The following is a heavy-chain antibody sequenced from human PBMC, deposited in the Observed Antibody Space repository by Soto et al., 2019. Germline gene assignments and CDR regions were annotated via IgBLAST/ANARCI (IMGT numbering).Heavy chain of an antibody. Sequence: ASVKVSCKASGYTFTSYATHWVRQAPGQRLEWMGWINAGNGNTKYPQKFQGRVTITRDTSASTAYMELSSLRSEDTAVYYCATESDTRIAASRYYYYGMDVWGQGTTVTVSS. D-gene: IGHD6-6*01. V-gene: IGHV1-3*01. J-gene: IGHJ6*02. CDR3: ATESDTRIAASRYYYYGMDV. CDR2: INAGNGNT. CDR1: GYTFTSYA.